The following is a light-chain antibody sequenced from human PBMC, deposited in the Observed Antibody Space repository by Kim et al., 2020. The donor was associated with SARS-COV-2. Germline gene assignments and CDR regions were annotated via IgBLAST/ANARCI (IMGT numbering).Light chain of an antibody. CDR1: QRLLNTSNNKNY. Sequence: ASIRCKSSQRLLNTSNNKNYLAWYQQKPGQPPKLLIYWASIRESGVPDRFSGSGSGTDFTLTISSLQAEDAAVYYCQQYVDTPPGFGGGTKVDIK. CDR3: QQYVDTPPG. CDR2: WAS. J-gene: IGKJ4*01. V-gene: IGKV4-1*01.